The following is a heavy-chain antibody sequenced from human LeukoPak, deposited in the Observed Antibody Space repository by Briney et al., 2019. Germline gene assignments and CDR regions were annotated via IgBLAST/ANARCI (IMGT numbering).Heavy chain of an antibody. Sequence: GGSLRLSCAASGFTFSSYGMHWVRQAPGKGLEWVAVISYDGSNKYYADSVKGRFTISRDNAKNSLYLQMNSLRAEDTAVYYCARAYCGRTSCYTREGGMDVWGQGTTVTVSS. CDR1: GFTFSSYG. CDR3: ARAYCGRTSCYTREGGMDV. D-gene: IGHD2-2*01. J-gene: IGHJ6*02. V-gene: IGHV3-30*03. CDR2: ISYDGSNK.